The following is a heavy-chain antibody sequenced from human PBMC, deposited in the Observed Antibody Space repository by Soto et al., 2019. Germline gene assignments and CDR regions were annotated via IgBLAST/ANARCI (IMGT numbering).Heavy chain of an antibody. D-gene: IGHD1-26*01. V-gene: IGHV3-23*01. CDR2: ISGSGGST. J-gene: IGHJ6*02. CDR3: AKFGRRSYYYYYGMDV. CDR1: GFTFSSYA. Sequence: EVQLLESGGGLVQPGGSLRLSCAASGFTFSSYAMSWVRQAPGKGLEWVSAISGSGGSTYYADSVKGRFTISRDNSKNTLYLQMNSLRAEGTAVYYCAKFGRRSYYYYYGMDVWGQGTTVTVSS.